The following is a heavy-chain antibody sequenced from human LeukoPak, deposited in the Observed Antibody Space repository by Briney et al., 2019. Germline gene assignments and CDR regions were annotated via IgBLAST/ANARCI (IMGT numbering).Heavy chain of an antibody. CDR3: ARGGPYHGWDY. D-gene: IGHD2-15*01. V-gene: IGHV1-46*01. CDR1: GYTFSRYY. CDR2: IDPNDGST. Sequence: ASVKVSFKASGYTFSRYYMRWARQAPGQGLEWVGRIDPNDGSTIYARNLQGRVTMTSDTSTSTVYMELSSLRSEDTAVYYCARGGPYHGWDYWGQGTLVTVSS. J-gene: IGHJ4*02.